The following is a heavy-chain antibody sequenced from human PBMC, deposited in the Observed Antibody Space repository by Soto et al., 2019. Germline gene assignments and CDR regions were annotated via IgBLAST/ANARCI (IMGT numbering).Heavy chain of an antibody. D-gene: IGHD3-10*01. V-gene: IGHV4-59*05. Sequence: SETLSLTCTVSGGSISSYNWSWVRQRQGKGLEWIGSIYYSGSTYYNPSLKSRVTISVDTSKNQFSLKLSSVTAADTAVYYCARHRHGSGSYYPYYYGMDVWGQGTTVTVSS. J-gene: IGHJ6*02. CDR3: ARHRHGSGSYYPYYYGMDV. CDR2: IYYSGST. CDR1: GGSISSYN.